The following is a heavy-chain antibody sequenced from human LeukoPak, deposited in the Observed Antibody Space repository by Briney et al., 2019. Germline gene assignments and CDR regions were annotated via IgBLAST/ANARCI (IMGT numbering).Heavy chain of an antibody. CDR2: IYYSGST. V-gene: IGHV4-59*01. J-gene: IGHJ4*02. D-gene: IGHD5-18*01. Sequence: SETLSLTCTVSGGSISSYYWNWIRQPPGKGLEWIGYIYYSGSTNYNPSLKSRVTISVDTSKNQFSLKLSSVTAADTAVYYCARVETAMDTYYFDYWGQGTLVTVSS. CDR1: GGSISSYY. CDR3: ARVETAMDTYYFDY.